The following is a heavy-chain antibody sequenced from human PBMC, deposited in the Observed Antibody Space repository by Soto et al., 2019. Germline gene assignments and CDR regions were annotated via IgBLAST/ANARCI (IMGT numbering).Heavy chain of an antibody. CDR3: ARTAVTTGYYYGMDV. V-gene: IGHV1-18*01. CDR1: GYTFTSYG. CDR2: ISAYNGNT. Sequence: QVQLVQSGAEVKKPGASVKVSCKASGYTFTSYGISWVRQAPGQGLEWMGWISAYNGNTNYAQKLQGRVTMTTDTSASTAYMELRCLRSDDTALYYCARTAVTTGYYYGMDVWGQGTTVTVSS. J-gene: IGHJ6*01. D-gene: IGHD4-17*01.